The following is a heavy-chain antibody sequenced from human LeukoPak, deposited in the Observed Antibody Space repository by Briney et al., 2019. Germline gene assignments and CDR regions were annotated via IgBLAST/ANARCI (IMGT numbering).Heavy chain of an antibody. D-gene: IGHD3-10*02. V-gene: IGHV3-30*04. CDR3: ARDRLVRGVIIVDY. J-gene: IGHJ4*02. CDR2: ISYDGSNK. Sequence: GGSLRLSCAASGFTFSSYAMHWVRQAPGKGLEWVAVISYDGSNKYYADSVKGRFTISRDNSKNTLYLQMNSLRAEDTAVYYCARDRLVRGVIIVDYWGQGTLVTVSS. CDR1: GFTFSSYA.